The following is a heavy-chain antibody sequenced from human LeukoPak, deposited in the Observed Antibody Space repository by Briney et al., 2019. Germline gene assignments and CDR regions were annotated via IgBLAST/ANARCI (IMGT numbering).Heavy chain of an antibody. J-gene: IGHJ4*02. V-gene: IGHV4-38-2*02. D-gene: IGHD5-24*01. CDR2: IYTSGST. CDR3: ARDRGDGYLDY. Sequence: SETLSLTCTVSGYSISSGYYWGWIRQPPGEGLEWIGRIYTSGSTNYNPSLKSRVTMSVDTSKNQFALKLSSVTAADTAVYYCARDRGDGYLDYWGQGTLVTVSS. CDR1: GYSISSGYY.